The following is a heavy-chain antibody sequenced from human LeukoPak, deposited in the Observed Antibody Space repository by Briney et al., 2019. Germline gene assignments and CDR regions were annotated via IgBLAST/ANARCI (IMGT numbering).Heavy chain of an antibody. D-gene: IGHD3-22*01. CDR1: GGTFSSYA. CDR2: IIPIFGTA. V-gene: IGHV1-69*05. Sequence: ASVKVSCKASGGTFSSYAISWVRQAPGQGLEWMGRIIPIFGTANYAQKFQGRVTITTDESTSTAYMELSSLRSEDTAVYYCAIDYYDSSGYYTTQIFFDYWGQGTLVTVSS. J-gene: IGHJ4*02. CDR3: AIDYYDSSGYYTTQIFFDY.